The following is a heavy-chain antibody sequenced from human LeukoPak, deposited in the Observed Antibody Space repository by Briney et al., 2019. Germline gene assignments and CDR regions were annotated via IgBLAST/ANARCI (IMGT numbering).Heavy chain of an antibody. Sequence: GGSLRLSCAASGFTFSRYSMNWVRQAPGKGLEWVSSISSSSSYIYYADSVKGRFTISRDNAKNSLYLQMNSLRAEDTAVYYCARDLITIFGVVIRMAFDIWGQGTMVTVSS. D-gene: IGHD3-3*01. CDR1: GFTFSRYS. V-gene: IGHV3-21*01. J-gene: IGHJ3*02. CDR3: ARDLITIFGVVIRMAFDI. CDR2: ISSSSSYI.